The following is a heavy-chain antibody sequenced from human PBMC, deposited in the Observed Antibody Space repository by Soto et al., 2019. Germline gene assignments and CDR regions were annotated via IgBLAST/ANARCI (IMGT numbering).Heavy chain of an antibody. CDR3: ARDALDYGDVYAFDI. Sequence: QVQLVESGGGVVQPGRSLRLSCAASGFTFSNYGMHWVRQAPGKGLEWVAVIWYDGTNKNYGDSVKGRFTISRDNGRNTVDLQMNSLRGEDTAVYYCARDALDYGDVYAFDIWGQGTMVTVSS. CDR1: GFTFSNYG. J-gene: IGHJ3*02. V-gene: IGHV3-33*01. D-gene: IGHD4-17*01. CDR2: IWYDGTNK.